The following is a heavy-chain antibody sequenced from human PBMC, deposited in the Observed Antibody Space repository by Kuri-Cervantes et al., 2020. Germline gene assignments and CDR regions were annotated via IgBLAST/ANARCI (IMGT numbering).Heavy chain of an antibody. J-gene: IGHJ4*02. V-gene: IGHV3-30*18. D-gene: IGHD6-13*01. Sequence: GESLKISCAASGFTFSSYGMHWGRQAPGKGLEWVAVISSDGSNKYYTDSVKGQFTISRDNSKNTVYLQMNSLRAEDTAVYYCAKGQIGQQLVLDYWGQGTLVTVSS. CDR2: ISSDGSNK. CDR1: GFTFSSYG. CDR3: AKGQIGQQLVLDY.